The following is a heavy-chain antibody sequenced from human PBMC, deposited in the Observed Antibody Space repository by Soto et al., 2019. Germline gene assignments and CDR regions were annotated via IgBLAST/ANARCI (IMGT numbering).Heavy chain of an antibody. V-gene: IGHV3-23*01. CDR3: AKDAVIDWYFDL. J-gene: IGHJ2*01. Sequence: EVQPLESGGGLAQPGGSLRLSCAASGFTFSSSAMSWVRQAPGKGLEWVSSISGSGGRAYHADSVKGRFTISRDNSKNILYLQMTILRAADTAVYYCAKDAVIDWYFDLWGRGTQVAVAA. CDR2: ISGSGGRA. CDR1: GFTFSSSA. D-gene: IGHD2-21*01.